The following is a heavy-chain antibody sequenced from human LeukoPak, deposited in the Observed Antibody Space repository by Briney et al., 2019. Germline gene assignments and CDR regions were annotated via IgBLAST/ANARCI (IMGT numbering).Heavy chain of an antibody. CDR2: INHSGST. V-gene: IGHV4-34*01. D-gene: IGHD3-10*01. CDR3: ARAKLWFGELHHYYYYMDV. CDR1: GGSFSGYY. Sequence: SETLSLTCAVYGGSFSGYYWSWIRQPPGKGLEWIGEINHSGSTNYNPSLKSRVTISVDTSKNQFSLKLSSVTAADTAVYYCARAKLWFGELHHYYYYMDVWGKGTTVTVSS. J-gene: IGHJ6*03.